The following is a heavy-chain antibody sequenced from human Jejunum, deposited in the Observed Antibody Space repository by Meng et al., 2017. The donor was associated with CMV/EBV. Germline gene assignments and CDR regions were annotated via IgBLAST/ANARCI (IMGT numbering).Heavy chain of an antibody. CDR3: AKNFYGSGSYY. CDR2: ISDSGRTT. CDR1: GFTFSGYA. Sequence: AASGFTFSGYAMSWVRQAPGKGLECVSAISDSGRTTDYADSVKGRFTISRDNSKNTLYLLMNSLRAEDTAVYYCAKNFYGSGSYYWGQRTLVTVSS. J-gene: IGHJ4*02. V-gene: IGHV3-23*01. D-gene: IGHD3-10*01.